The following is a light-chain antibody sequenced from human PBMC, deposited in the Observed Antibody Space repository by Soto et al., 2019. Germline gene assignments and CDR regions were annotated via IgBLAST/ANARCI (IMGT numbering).Light chain of an antibody. V-gene: IGKV3-15*01. CDR1: QGISTN. CDR3: QQYNNWPRT. J-gene: IGKJ1*01. Sequence: EIVLTQSPATLSVSPGERATLSCRASQGISTNLAWFQQKPGQAPRFLIYGASTRATGLPARFSGSGSGTEFSLTISSLQSEDFAVYYCQQYNNWPRTFGQGTKVDIK. CDR2: GAS.